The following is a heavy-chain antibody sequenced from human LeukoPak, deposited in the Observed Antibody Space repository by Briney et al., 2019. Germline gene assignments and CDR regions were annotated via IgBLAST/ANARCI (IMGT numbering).Heavy chain of an antibody. CDR1: GYTFSSYE. J-gene: IGHJ4*02. CDR2: ISSSGSTI. CDR3: AKAGSGSYTFDY. Sequence: PGGSLRLSCAASGYTFSSYEMNWVRQAPGKGLEWVSYISSSGSTIYYADSVKGRFTISRDNAKNTLYLQMNSLRAEDTAVYYCAKAGSGSYTFDYWGQGTLVTVSS. D-gene: IGHD1-26*01. V-gene: IGHV3-48*03.